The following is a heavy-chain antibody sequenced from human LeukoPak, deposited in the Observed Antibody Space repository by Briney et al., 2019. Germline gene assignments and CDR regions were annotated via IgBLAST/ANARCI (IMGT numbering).Heavy chain of an antibody. CDR2: IHTSGGT. Sequence: KPSQTLSLTWTVSGXSISSYYGSWIRQPAGGGLECIGRIHTSGGTNYNPSLKSPVTMSVDTSKNQFSLKRTSVTAADTAVYYCARGGTTNFDAFDIWGQGTMVTVSS. CDR1: GXSISSYY. V-gene: IGHV4-4*07. J-gene: IGHJ3*02. D-gene: IGHD1-1*01. CDR3: ARGGTTNFDAFDI.